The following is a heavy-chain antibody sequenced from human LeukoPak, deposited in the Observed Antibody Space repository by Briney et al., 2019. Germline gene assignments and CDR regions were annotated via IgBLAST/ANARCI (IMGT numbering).Heavy chain of an antibody. CDR3: ARGYRGYYPRPYFDY. CDR1: GGSFSGYY. D-gene: IGHD3-22*01. J-gene: IGHJ4*02. V-gene: IGHV4-34*01. Sequence: SETLSLTCAVYGGSFSGYYWSWIGQPPGKGLEWIGEINHSGSTNYNPSLKSRVTISVDTSKNQFSLKLSSVTAADTAVYYCARGYRGYYPRPYFDYWGQGTLVTVSS. CDR2: INHSGST.